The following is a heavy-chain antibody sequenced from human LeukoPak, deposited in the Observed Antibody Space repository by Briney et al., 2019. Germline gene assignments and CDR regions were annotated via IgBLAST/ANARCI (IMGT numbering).Heavy chain of an antibody. V-gene: IGHV1-69*01. Sequence: GASVKVSCTASGGTFSSYAISWVRQAPGQGLEWMGGIIPIFGTANYAQKFQGRVTITADESTSTAYMELSRLRSEDTAVYYCAREKSWGDFWSGYSEYWGQGTLVTVSS. J-gene: IGHJ4*02. CDR3: AREKSWGDFWSGYSEY. CDR1: GGTFSSYA. D-gene: IGHD3-3*01. CDR2: IIPIFGTA.